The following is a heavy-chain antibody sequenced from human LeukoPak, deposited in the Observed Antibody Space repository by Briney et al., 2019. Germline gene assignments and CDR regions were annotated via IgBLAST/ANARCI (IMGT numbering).Heavy chain of an antibody. CDR1: GGSISSGGYY. J-gene: IGHJ4*02. D-gene: IGHD3-10*01. CDR2: FYHDGNT. V-gene: IGHV4-30-2*01. CDR3: ARGDYYGSGSRYFDY. Sequence: SETLSLTCTVSGGSISSGGYYWNWIRQPPGEGLKGFGYFYHDGNTYYNPSLRSRVTISVDTSKNQFSLKLNSVTAADTAVYYCARGDYYGSGSRYFDYWGQGTLVTVSS.